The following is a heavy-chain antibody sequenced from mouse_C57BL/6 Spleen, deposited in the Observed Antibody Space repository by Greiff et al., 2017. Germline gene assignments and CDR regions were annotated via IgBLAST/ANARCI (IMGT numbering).Heavy chain of an antibody. D-gene: IGHD2-3*01. Sequence: EVQLVESGGGLVQPGGSMKLSCAASGFTFSDAWMDWVRQSPEKGLEWVAEIRNKANNHATYYAESVKGRFTISRDDSKSSVYLQMNSLRAEDTGIYYCTTGWLPYLFAYWGQGTLVTVSA. J-gene: IGHJ3*01. CDR1: GFTFSDAW. CDR2: IRNKANNHAT. V-gene: IGHV6-6*01. CDR3: TTGWLPYLFAY.